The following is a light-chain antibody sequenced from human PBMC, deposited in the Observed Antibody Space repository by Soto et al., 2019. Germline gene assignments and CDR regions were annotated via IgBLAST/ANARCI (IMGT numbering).Light chain of an antibody. CDR3: SSYPSSGTYV. J-gene: IGLJ1*01. V-gene: IGLV2-14*01. CDR1: SSDVGGYNY. CDR2: DVS. Sequence: QSALAQPASVSGSPGQSITISCTGTSSDVGGYNYVSWYQQHPGKAPQVMIYDVSNRHSGVSYRFSASKSGNTASLTISWLQAEDEADYFCSSYPSSGTYVFGTGTKVTVL.